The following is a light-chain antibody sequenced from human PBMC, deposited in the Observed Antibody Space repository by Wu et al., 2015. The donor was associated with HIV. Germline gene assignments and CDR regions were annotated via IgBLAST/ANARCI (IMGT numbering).Light chain of an antibody. J-gene: IGKJ1*01. V-gene: IGKV3-15*01. CDR2: GAS. CDR3: QQYDNWPPWT. CDR1: QRVSTF. Sequence: DIVLTQSPATLSLSPGGRATLSCRASQRVSTFVAWYQHRPGQAPRLLIYGASTRATDIPVRFSGSGSGTEFTLTISSLQSEDFAVYFCQQYDNWPPWTFGQGTKVEIK.